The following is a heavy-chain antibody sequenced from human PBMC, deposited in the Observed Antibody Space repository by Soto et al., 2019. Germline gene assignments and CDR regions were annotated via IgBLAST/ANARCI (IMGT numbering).Heavy chain of an antibody. V-gene: IGHV4-39*07. CDR2: IYYSGST. CDR1: GGSISSSSYY. J-gene: IGHJ4*02. CDR3: ARGMTTVTTLDY. Sequence: SETLSLTCTVSGGSISSSSYYWGWIRQPPGKGLEWIGSIYYSGSTYYNPSLKSRVAISVDTSKNQFSLKLSSVTAADTAVYYCARGMTTVTTLDYWGQGTLVTVSS. D-gene: IGHD4-4*01.